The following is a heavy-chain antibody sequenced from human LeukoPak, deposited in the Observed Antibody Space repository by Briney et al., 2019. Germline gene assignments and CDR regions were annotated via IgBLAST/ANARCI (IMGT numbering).Heavy chain of an antibody. CDR3: AREVSRWPYYFDY. Sequence: TLSLTCAVSGGSISSGGYSWSWIRQPPGKGLEWIGYIYHSGSTYYNPSLKSRVTISVDRSKNQFSLKLSSVTAADTAVYYCAREVSRWPYYFDYWGQGTLVTVSS. CDR2: IYHSGST. J-gene: IGHJ4*02. D-gene: IGHD4-23*01. V-gene: IGHV4-30-2*01. CDR1: GGSISSGGYS.